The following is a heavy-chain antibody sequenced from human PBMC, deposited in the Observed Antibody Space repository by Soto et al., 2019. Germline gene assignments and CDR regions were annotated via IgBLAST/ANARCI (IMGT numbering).Heavy chain of an antibody. CDR3: ARKEYGDGLDV. J-gene: IGHJ6*02. CDR2: INHSGST. V-gene: IGHV4-34*01. Sequence: SETLSLTCAVYGGSFSGYYWSWFRQPPGKGLEWIGDINHSGSTDYNPSLNSRVTISVDTSKNQFSLQLSSVTAADTAVYYCARKEYGDGLDVWGQGTTVTVSS. D-gene: IGHD2-2*01. CDR1: GGSFSGYY.